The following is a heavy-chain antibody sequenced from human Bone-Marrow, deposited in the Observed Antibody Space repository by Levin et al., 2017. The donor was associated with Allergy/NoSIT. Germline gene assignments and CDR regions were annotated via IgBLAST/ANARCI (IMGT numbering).Heavy chain of an antibody. CDR2: ISAYNGNT. Sequence: GASVKVSCKASGYTFTSYGISWVRQAPGQGLEWMGWISAYNGNTNYAQKLQGRVTMTTDTSTSTAYMELRSLRSDDTAVYYCARVSPYYYDSSGCLLDYWGQGTLVTVSS. V-gene: IGHV1-18*01. CDR1: GYTFTSYG. CDR3: ARVSPYYYDSSGCLLDY. J-gene: IGHJ4*02. D-gene: IGHD3-22*01.